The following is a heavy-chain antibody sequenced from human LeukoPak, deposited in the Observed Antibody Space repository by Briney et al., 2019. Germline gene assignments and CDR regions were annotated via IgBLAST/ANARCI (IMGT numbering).Heavy chain of an antibody. Sequence: ASVKVSCKASGFTNSNSSVQWVRQARGQRPEWIGWIVVGPGKTNYAQRFQERATITRDMSTGTVDMELSSLRSEDTAVYYCAATSRMVQGIIYYGKDVWGQGTTVTVSS. J-gene: IGHJ6*02. CDR3: AATSRMVQGIIYYGKDV. CDR1: GFTNSNSS. CDR2: IVVGPGKT. V-gene: IGHV1-58*01. D-gene: IGHD3-10*01.